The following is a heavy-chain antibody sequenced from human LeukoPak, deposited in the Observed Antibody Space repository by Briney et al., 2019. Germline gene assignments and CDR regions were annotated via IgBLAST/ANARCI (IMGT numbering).Heavy chain of an antibody. CDR3: ARDNGVVHGVYYMDV. D-gene: IGHD3-3*01. Sequence: PGGSLRLSCAASGFTFSNYWMTWVRQAPGKGVEWVADIKQDGSEKLYENSVRGRFAISRDNAKMSLFLQMNSLRAEDTAVYYCARDNGVVHGVYYMDVWGKGTTVTVS. CDR2: IKQDGSEK. J-gene: IGHJ6*03. V-gene: IGHV3-7*01. CDR1: GFTFSNYW.